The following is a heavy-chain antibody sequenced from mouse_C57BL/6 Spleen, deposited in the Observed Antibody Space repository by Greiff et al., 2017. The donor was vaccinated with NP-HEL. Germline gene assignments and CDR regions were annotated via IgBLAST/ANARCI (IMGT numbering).Heavy chain of an antibody. V-gene: IGHV3-6*01. D-gene: IGHD1-1*01. CDR1: GYSITSGYY. Sequence: EVKLQESGPGLVKPSQSLSLTCSVTGYSITSGYYWNWIRQFPGNKLEWMGYISYDGSNNYNPSLKNRISITRDTSKNQFFLKLNSVTTEDTATYYCARDAVVDSFAYWGQGTLVTVSA. CDR2: ISYDGSN. CDR3: ARDAVVDSFAY. J-gene: IGHJ3*01.